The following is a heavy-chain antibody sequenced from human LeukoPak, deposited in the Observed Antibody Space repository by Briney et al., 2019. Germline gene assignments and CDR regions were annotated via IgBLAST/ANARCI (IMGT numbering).Heavy chain of an antibody. CDR2: ISSSGSTI. CDR1: GFTFSSYE. CDR3: AREWAVPAASGLDV. D-gene: IGHD2-2*01. J-gene: IGHJ6*04. Sequence: GGSLRLSCAASGFTFSSYEMNWVRQAPGKGLEWVSYISSSGSTIYYADSVKGRFTISRDNAKNSLYLQMNSLRAEDTAVYYCAREWAVPAASGLDVWGKGTTVTVSS. V-gene: IGHV3-48*03.